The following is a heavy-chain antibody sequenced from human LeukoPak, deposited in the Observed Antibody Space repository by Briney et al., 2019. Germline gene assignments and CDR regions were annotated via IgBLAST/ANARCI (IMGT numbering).Heavy chain of an antibody. V-gene: IGHV3-66*01. CDR2: ISSGGST. CDR1: GFTVRSHY. CDR3: SRDRMGTKSFDY. J-gene: IGHJ4*02. D-gene: IGHD5-24*01. Sequence: GESLRLSCAASGFTVRSHYMSWVRQAPGKGLEWVSVISSGGSTYCADSVKGRFTISRDSSKNTLYLQMKSLRAEDTALYYCSRDRMGTKSFDYWGQGTLVTVSS.